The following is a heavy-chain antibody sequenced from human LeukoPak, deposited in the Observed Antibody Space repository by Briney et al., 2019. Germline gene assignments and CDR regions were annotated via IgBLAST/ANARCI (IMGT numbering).Heavy chain of an antibody. CDR3: ARDSHYYDPGGYYSRGEYYHHGMDA. J-gene: IGHJ6*02. CDR1: GFTFRTYA. D-gene: IGHD3-22*01. Sequence: GGSPRLSCVVSGFTFRTYAMHWVRQAPGKGLEWVAVVSYDGSNKYYADSVQVRFTISRDNSRNTLHLQMNSLRAEDTAVYYCARDSHYYDPGGYYSRGEYYHHGMDAWGQGTTVTASS. V-gene: IGHV3-30-3*01. CDR2: VSYDGSNK.